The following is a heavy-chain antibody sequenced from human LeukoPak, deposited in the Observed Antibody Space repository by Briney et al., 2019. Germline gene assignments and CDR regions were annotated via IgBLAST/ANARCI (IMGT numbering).Heavy chain of an antibody. CDR2: IYTSGST. D-gene: IGHD5-12*01. CDR3: ARGRRVATIFWFDP. Sequence: SETLSLTCTVSGGSISSYYWSWIRQPAGKGLEWIGRIYTSGSTTYNPSLKSRVTMSVDTSKNQFSLKLSSVTAADTAVYYCARGRRVATIFWFDPWGQGTLVTVSS. V-gene: IGHV4-4*07. CDR1: GGSISSYY. J-gene: IGHJ5*02.